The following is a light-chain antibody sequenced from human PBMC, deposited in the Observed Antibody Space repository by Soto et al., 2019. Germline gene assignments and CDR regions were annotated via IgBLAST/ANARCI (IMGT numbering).Light chain of an antibody. V-gene: IGLV1-44*01. CDR1: SSNIGYNT. J-gene: IGLJ3*02. CDR2: RNI. CDR3: AAWDDSLNAVV. Sequence: QSVLTQPPSASGTPGQKVTISCSGSSSNIGYNTVNWLQRIPGTAPKLLIYRNIQRPSGVPDRFSGSKSGTSASLAISGLQSEDEADYYCAAWDDSLNAVVFGGGTKLTVL.